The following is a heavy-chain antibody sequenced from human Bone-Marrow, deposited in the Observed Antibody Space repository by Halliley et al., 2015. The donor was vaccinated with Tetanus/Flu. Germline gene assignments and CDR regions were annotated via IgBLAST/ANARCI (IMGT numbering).Heavy chain of an antibody. J-gene: IGHJ4*02. CDR3: ARMIFGENVLDS. CDR2: INPKNGNT. D-gene: IGHD3-10*01. CDR1: GYSFTTHG. Sequence: QMQLVQSGPEVQKPGASVKVSCKASGYSFTTHGINWVRQAPGQRPEWMAWINPKNGNTNYEQKLQARVTVTTDTSTNTAYMELRSLTSDDTAVYYCARMIFGENVLDSWGQGTLVTVSS. V-gene: IGHV1-18*01.